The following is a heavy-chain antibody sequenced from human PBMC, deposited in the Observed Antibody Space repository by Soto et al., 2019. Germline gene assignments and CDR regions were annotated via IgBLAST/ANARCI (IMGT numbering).Heavy chain of an antibody. D-gene: IGHD2-15*01. J-gene: IGHJ4*02. CDR3: ARDKYCSGGSCYSYYFDY. V-gene: IGHV3-21*01. CDR2: ISSSSSYI. CDR1: GFTFSSYS. Sequence: EVQLVESGGGLVKPGGSLRLSCAASGFTFSSYSMNWVRQAPGKGLEWVSSISSSSSYIYYADSVKGRFTISRDNAKNSLYLQMNSLRAEDTAVYYCARDKYCSGGSCYSYYFDYWGQGTLVTVSS.